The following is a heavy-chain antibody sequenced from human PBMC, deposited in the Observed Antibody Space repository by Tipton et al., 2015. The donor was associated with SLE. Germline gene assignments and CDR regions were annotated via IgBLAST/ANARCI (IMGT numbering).Heavy chain of an antibody. D-gene: IGHD3-9*01. CDR1: GASISSGSYY. V-gene: IGHV4-39*02. CDR2: GSN. Sequence: TLSLTCTVSGASISSGSYYWAWIRQPPGKGLEWIGSGSNFYNPSLKSRITISIDTSKNQFSLKLSSVTAADTAVYYCARDEVASWLFLWGQGTLVTVSS. J-gene: IGHJ4*02. CDR3: ARDEVASWLFL.